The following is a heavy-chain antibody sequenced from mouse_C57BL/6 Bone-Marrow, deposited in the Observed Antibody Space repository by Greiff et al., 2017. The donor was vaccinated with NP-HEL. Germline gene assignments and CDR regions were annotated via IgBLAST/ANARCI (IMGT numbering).Heavy chain of an antibody. D-gene: IGHD2-2*01. CDR3: ARGGYYYAMDY. V-gene: IGHV1-63*01. CDR2: IYPGGGYT. Sequence: LVESGAELVRPGTSVKMSCKASGYTFTNYWIGWAKQRPGHGLEWIGDIYPGGGYTNYNEKFKGKATLTADKSSSTAYMQFSSLTSEDSAIYYCARGGYYYAMDYWGQGTSVTVSS. J-gene: IGHJ4*01. CDR1: GYTFTNYW.